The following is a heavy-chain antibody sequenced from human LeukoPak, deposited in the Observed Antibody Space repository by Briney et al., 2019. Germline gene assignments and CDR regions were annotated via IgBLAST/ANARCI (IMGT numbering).Heavy chain of an antibody. CDR3: AAFPTTVVTPDYFDY. J-gene: IGHJ4*02. Sequence: GGSLRLSCAASGFTFSSYAMSWVRQAPGKGLEWVSATSGSGGSTYYADSVKGRFTISRGNSKNTLYLQMNSLRAEDTAVYYCAAFPTTVVTPDYFDYWGQGTLVTVSS. V-gene: IGHV3-23*01. D-gene: IGHD4-23*01. CDR1: GFTFSSYA. CDR2: TSGSGGST.